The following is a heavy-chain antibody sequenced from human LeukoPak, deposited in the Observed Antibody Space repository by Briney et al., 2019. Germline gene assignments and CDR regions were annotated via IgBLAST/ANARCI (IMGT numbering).Heavy chain of an antibody. CDR3: AKDISYYYGMDV. V-gene: IGHV3-9*01. J-gene: IGHJ6*02. CDR2: ISWNSGSI. CDR1: GFTFDDYA. Sequence: GGSLRLSCAASGFTFDDYAMHWVRQAPGKGLEWVSGISWNSGSIGYADSVKGRFTISRDDAKNSLYLQMNSLRAEDTALYYCAKDISYYYGMDVWGQGTTVTVSS.